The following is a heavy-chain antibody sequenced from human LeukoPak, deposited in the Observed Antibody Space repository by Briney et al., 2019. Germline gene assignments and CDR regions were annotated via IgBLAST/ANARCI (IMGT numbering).Heavy chain of an antibody. CDR2: IYSDNT. V-gene: IGHV3-53*01. Sequence: GGSLRLSCTVSGFTVSSNSMSWVRQAPGKGLEWVSFIYSDNTHYSDSVKGRFTISRDNSKNTLYLQMNSMRAEDTAVYYCAKEQKLAAAGPYYFDYWGQGTLVTVSS. J-gene: IGHJ4*02. D-gene: IGHD6-13*01. CDR3: AKEQKLAAAGPYYFDY. CDR1: GFTVSSNS.